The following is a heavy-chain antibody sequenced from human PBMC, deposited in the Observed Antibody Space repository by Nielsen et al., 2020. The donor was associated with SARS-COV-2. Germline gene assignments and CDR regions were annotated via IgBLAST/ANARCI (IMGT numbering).Heavy chain of an antibody. D-gene: IGHD4-23*01. V-gene: IGHV5-51*01. J-gene: IGHJ6*02. CDR3: ARLVNYYYAMDV. Sequence: GESLKISCKGSGYSFTTYWIAWVRQMPGKGLEWMWIIYPGDSDTRYSPSFQGQVSISADKSIITAYLQWSSLKASDIAMYYCARLVNYYYAMDVWGQGTTVTVSS. CDR2: IYPGDSDT. CDR1: GYSFTTYW.